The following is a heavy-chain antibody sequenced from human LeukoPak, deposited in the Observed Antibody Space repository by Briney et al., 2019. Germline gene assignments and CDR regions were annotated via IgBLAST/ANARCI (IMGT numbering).Heavy chain of an antibody. CDR3: AKGGGKAFTPFDP. D-gene: IGHD3-16*01. Sequence: PGGSLRLSCAASGFTFSNYGMHWVRQAPGNGLEWVAVISFDGSGSYYADSVKGRFTISRDNAGNTLYLQMNSLTTEDTAVYYCAKGGGKAFTPFDPWGQGTLVTVSS. V-gene: IGHV3-30*18. J-gene: IGHJ5*02. CDR1: GFTFSNYG. CDR2: ISFDGSGS.